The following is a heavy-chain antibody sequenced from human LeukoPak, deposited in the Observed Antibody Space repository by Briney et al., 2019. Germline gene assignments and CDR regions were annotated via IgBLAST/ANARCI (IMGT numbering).Heavy chain of an antibody. V-gene: IGHV3-66*01. CDR2: IYSGGST. Sequence: GGSLRLSCAAPGFTVSSNYMSWVRQAPGKGLEWVSVIYSGGSTYYADSVKGRFTISRDNSKNTLYLQMNSLRAEDTAVYYCAADSSSWRDFDYWGQGTLVTVSS. D-gene: IGHD6-13*01. CDR3: AADSSSWRDFDY. J-gene: IGHJ4*02. CDR1: GFTVSSNY.